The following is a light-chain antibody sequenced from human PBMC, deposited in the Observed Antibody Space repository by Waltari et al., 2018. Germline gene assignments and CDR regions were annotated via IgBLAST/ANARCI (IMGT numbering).Light chain of an antibody. Sequence: QSVLTQPPSVPGTPGQRVTISCSGTSSHIGVNPVTWSHHLPGAAPKLLIYKNDQRPSGVPARFSGSRSGTSASLAISGLQSEDEADFYCATWDDTFNGPVFGGGTKLTVL. CDR3: ATWDDTFNGPV. CDR2: KND. J-gene: IGLJ3*02. CDR1: SSHIGVNP. V-gene: IGLV1-44*01.